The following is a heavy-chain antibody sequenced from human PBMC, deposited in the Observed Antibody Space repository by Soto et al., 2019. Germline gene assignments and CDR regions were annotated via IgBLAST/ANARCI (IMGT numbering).Heavy chain of an antibody. CDR2: VHYSGTT. V-gene: IGHV4-31*03. D-gene: IGHD5-12*01. CDR1: GGSISSGGHY. Sequence: QVQLQESGPALVKPSQTLSLTCTVSGGSISSGGHYWSWIRQHPGKGLEWIGYVHYSGTTYYSPSLKSRVTMSVDMSTNQFSLKLTSMTAADTALYYCARGGNSGSTGGFDPWGQGTLVTVSS. CDR3: ARGGNSGSTGGFDP. J-gene: IGHJ5*02.